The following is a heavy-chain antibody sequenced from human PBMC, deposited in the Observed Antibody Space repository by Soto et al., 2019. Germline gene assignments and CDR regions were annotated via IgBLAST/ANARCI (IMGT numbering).Heavy chain of an antibody. CDR1: GYTFTSYY. CDR3: ARSLGVVPAANTFRRSHYYMDV. CDR2: INPSGGST. V-gene: IGHV1-46*03. J-gene: IGHJ6*03. Sequence: ASVKVSCKASGYTFTSYYMHWVRQAPGQGLEWMGIINPSGGSTSYAQKFQGRVTMTRDTSTSTVYMELSSLRSEDTAVYYCARSLGVVPAANTFRRSHYYMDVWGKGTTVTVSS. D-gene: IGHD2-2*01.